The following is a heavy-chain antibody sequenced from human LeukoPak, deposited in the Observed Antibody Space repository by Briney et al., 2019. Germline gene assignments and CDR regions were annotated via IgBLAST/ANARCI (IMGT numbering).Heavy chain of an antibody. V-gene: IGHV4-59*12. Sequence: PSETLSLTCTVSGGSISSYYWSWIRQPPGKGLEWIGYIYYSGSTNYNPSLKSRVTISVDTSKNQFSLKLSSVTAADTAVYYCARGVSSSWYGGLDYWGQGTLVTVSS. CDR2: IYYSGST. CDR3: ARGVSSSWYGGLDY. D-gene: IGHD6-13*01. J-gene: IGHJ4*02. CDR1: GGSISSYY.